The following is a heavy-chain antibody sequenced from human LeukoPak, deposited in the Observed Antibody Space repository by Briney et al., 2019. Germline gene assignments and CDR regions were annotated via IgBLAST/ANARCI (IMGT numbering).Heavy chain of an antibody. Sequence: GGSLRLSCAASGFTFSDYYMSWIRQAPGKGLEWVSYISSSGSTIYYADSVKGRFTISRDNAKNSLYLQMNSLRAEDTAVYYCAREVYYYDSSGSPHNAFDIWGQGTMVTVS. J-gene: IGHJ3*02. CDR2: ISSSGSTI. V-gene: IGHV3-11*01. CDR1: GFTFSDYY. D-gene: IGHD3-22*01. CDR3: AREVYYYDSSGSPHNAFDI.